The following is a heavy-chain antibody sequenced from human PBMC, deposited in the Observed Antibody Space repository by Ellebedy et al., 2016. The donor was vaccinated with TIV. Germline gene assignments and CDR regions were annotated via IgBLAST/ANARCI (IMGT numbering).Heavy chain of an antibody. V-gene: IGHV3-7*01. J-gene: IGHJ4*02. CDR3: ARDERYYGDPEDGFDY. CDR2: IKQDGSEK. CDR1: GFTFSSNW. Sequence: GGSLRLSXAASGFTFSSNWMSWVRQAPGKGLEWVANIKQDGSEKYYVDSVKGRFTISRDNAKNSLYLQMNSLRAEDTAVYYCARDERYYGDPEDGFDYWGQGTLVTVSS. D-gene: IGHD4-17*01.